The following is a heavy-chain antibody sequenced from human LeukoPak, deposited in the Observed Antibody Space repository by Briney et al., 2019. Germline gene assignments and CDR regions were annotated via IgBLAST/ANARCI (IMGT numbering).Heavy chain of an antibody. CDR2: INRYGSA. D-gene: IGHD4-11*01. CDR1: GGSFNTYY. CDR3: ARDSPYSPHDS. J-gene: IGHJ4*02. V-gene: IGHV4-34*01. Sequence: PSETLSLTRAVYGGSFNTYYWSWIRQPPGKGLEWIGQINRYGSANYNPSLKSRVAISLDTSKNQFSLKVTSVTAADTAVYYCARDSPYSPHDSWGQGTLVTVSS.